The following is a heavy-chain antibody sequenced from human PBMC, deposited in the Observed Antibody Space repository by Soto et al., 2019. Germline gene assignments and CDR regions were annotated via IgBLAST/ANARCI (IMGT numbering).Heavy chain of an antibody. CDR1: GFTFSGSA. CDR2: IRSKANSYAT. Sequence: PXESLRLSCAASGFTFSGSAMHGVRQASGKGLEWVGRIRSKANSYATAYAASVKGRFTISRDDSKNTAYLQMNSLKTEDTAVYYCTRPDYGDSTGYGMDVWGQGTTVTVSS. J-gene: IGHJ6*02. V-gene: IGHV3-73*01. CDR3: TRPDYGDSTGYGMDV. D-gene: IGHD4-17*01.